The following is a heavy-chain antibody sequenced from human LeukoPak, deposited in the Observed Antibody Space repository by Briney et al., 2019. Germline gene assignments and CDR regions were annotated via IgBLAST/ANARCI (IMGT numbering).Heavy chain of an antibody. Sequence: SETLSLTCAVYGGSFSGYYWSWIRQPPGKGLEWIGEINHSGSTNYNPSLKSRVTISVDTSKNQFSLKLSSVTAADTAVYYCARGRSYSYGGDCYPSDAFDIWGQGTMVTVSS. V-gene: IGHV4-34*01. CDR3: ARGRSYSYGGDCYPSDAFDI. CDR2: INHSGST. CDR1: GGSFSGYY. J-gene: IGHJ3*02. D-gene: IGHD2-21*02.